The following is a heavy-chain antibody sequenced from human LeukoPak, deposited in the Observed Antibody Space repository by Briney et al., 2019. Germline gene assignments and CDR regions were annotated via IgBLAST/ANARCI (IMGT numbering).Heavy chain of an antibody. CDR3: AKSSSWYYMDV. Sequence: GGSLRLSCAASGFTVSSNYMSWVRQAPGKGLEWVSAISGSGGSTYYADSVKGRFTISRDNSKNTLYLQMNSLRAEDTAVYYCAKSSSWYYMDVWGKGTTVTISS. V-gene: IGHV3-23*01. CDR2: ISGSGGST. CDR1: GFTVSSNY. J-gene: IGHJ6*03. D-gene: IGHD6-13*01.